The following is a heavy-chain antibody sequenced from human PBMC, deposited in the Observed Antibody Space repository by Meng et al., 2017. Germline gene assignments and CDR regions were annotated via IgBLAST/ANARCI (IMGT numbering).Heavy chain of an antibody. J-gene: IGHJ4*02. Sequence: SVKVSCKASGYTFTSYDISWVRQAPGQGLEWMGGIIPIFGTANYAQKFQGRVTITTDESTSTAYMELSSLRSEDTAVYYCARRRFGELLEEYYFDYWGQGTLVTVSS. CDR2: IIPIFGTA. V-gene: IGHV1-69*05. CDR3: ARRRFGELLEEYYFDY. CDR1: GYTFTSYD. D-gene: IGHD3-10*01.